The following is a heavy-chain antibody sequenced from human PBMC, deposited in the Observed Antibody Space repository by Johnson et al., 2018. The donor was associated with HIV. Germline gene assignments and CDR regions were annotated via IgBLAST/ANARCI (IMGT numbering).Heavy chain of an antibody. CDR2: IQYDGSNK. CDR1: GFSFSSYG. V-gene: IGHV3-30*02. Sequence: VQLVESGGGVVQPGGSVRLSCAASGFSFSSYGMHWVRQAPGKGLEWVAFIQYDGSNKYYADSVKGRFTMSRDNSKNRLYLQMNRLRVEDTAVYYCAKVWDYYDSNAFDIWGQGTMVTVSS. J-gene: IGHJ3*02. D-gene: IGHD3-22*01. CDR3: AKVWDYYDSNAFDI.